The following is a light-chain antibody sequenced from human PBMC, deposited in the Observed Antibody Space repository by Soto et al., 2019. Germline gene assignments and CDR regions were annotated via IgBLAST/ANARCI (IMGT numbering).Light chain of an antibody. Sequence: QSVLTQPALPSFAPGQAIHPPLTCSDNVVGSHNLVSWYQLHPGKAPKLMIYEVTKRPSGVTNRFSGSKSGNTASLTIAGLQAEDEADYYCCSYAVSNTYLFGNGTKVTVL. CDR3: CSYAVSNTYL. CDR2: EVT. CDR1: DNVVGSHNL. V-gene: IGLV2-23*02. J-gene: IGLJ1*01.